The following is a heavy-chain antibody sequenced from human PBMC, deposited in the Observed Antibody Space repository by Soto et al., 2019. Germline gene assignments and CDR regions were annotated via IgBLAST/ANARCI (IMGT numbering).Heavy chain of an antibody. CDR2: IYWDDDK. CDR1: GFSLSTSGVG. Sequence: QITLKESGPTLVKPTQTLTLTCTFSGFSLSTSGVGVGWIRQPPGKALEWLALIYWDDDKRYSPSLKSRLTITKDTTKNQVVLTMTNMDPVDTATYYCAHSLITFGGVIGTFDYWGQGTLVTVSS. CDR3: AHSLITFGGVIGTFDY. J-gene: IGHJ4*02. V-gene: IGHV2-5*02. D-gene: IGHD3-16*02.